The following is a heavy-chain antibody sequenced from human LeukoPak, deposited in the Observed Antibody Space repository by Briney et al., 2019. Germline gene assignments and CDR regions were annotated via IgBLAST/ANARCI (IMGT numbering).Heavy chain of an antibody. V-gene: IGHV3-7*01. Sequence: QPGGSLRLSCAASGFTFSTYWMSWVRQAPGKGLEWVANIKQDGSDKYYVDSVKGRFTISRDNAENPLYLQMNSLRAEDTAVYYCARDRGFEYSDTGSFDYWGRGTLVTVSS. CDR3: ARDRGFEYSDTGSFDY. CDR1: GFTFSTYW. CDR2: IKQDGSDK. D-gene: IGHD6-6*01. J-gene: IGHJ4*02.